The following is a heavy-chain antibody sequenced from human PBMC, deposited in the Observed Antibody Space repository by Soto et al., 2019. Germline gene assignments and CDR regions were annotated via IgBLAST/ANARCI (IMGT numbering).Heavy chain of an antibody. V-gene: IGHV3-66*01. Sequence: EVQLVESGGDLVQPGGSLRLSCAASGFTVSSKYMSWVRQATGKGLERVSLIQSGGSTFYADSVKSRVTISRDNSKNTLYRHQNGLRAVKTAVYYGARDEVHCSGGSLYRIHMDVGANGATVTVS. D-gene: IGHD2-15*01. CDR1: GFTVSSKY. CDR2: IQSGGST. CDR3: ARDEVHCSGGSLYRIHMDV. J-gene: IGHJ6*03.